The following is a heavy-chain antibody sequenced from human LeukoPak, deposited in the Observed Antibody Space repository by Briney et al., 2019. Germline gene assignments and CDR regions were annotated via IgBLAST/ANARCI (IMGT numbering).Heavy chain of an antibody. CDR3: AKDRDCSSTGCYVFAN. J-gene: IGHJ4*02. CDR2: ISGDGEST. Sequence: GGSLRLSCAASGVTLRNYAMTWIRQAPRKGLQWVSVISGDGESTYYADSVRGRFTISRDNSKNTMYLQMNNLRAEDTAIYYCAKDRDCSSTGCYVFANWGQGTLVTVSS. V-gene: IGHV3-23*01. CDR1: GVTLRNYA. D-gene: IGHD2-2*01.